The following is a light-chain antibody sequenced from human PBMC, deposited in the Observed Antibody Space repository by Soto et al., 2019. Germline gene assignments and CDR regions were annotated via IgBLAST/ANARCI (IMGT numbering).Light chain of an antibody. CDR3: QSYDSSLTTFV. J-gene: IGLJ1*01. V-gene: IGLV1-40*01. CDR1: ISNIGAEYD. CDR2: GDN. Sequence: QSVLTQPPSVSGAPGQRVAISCTGSISNIGAEYDVHWYQQLPGTAPKRLIYGDNNLPSGVPDRFSGSKSGTSASLAITGLQPEDEADYYCQSYDSSLTTFVFGTGTKVTVL.